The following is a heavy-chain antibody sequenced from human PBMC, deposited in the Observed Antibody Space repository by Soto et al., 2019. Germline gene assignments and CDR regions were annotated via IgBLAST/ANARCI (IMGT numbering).Heavy chain of an antibody. CDR2: IWYDGSNK. CDR3: ARRGPYGWGMHGYYYSHGGV. CDR1: AFAFTDYD. Sequence: QVQLVESGGGVVQPGRSLRLSCTTSAFAFTDYDMHWVRQTPGKGLEWVAIIWYDGSNKYYADSVRGRFTISRDDSKNTVSLQMHIRRVEDTAVYYCARRGPYGWGMHGYYYSHGGVWGQGTTVTVSS. J-gene: IGHJ6*03. D-gene: IGHD3-10*01. V-gene: IGHV3-33*01.